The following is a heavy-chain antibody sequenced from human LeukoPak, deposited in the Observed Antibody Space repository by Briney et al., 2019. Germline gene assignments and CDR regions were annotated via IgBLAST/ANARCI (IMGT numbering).Heavy chain of an antibody. V-gene: IGHV3-21*01. Sequence: GGSLRLSCAASGFTFSSYSMNWVRQAPGKGLEWFSSINSSSYIYYADSVKGRFTISRHNAKNSLYPQMNSLRAEDTAVYYCARGAVLRYFDWLLSPLDYWGQGALVTVSS. J-gene: IGHJ4*02. CDR1: GFTFSSYS. D-gene: IGHD3-9*01. CDR3: ARGAVLRYFDWLLSPLDY. CDR2: INSSSYI.